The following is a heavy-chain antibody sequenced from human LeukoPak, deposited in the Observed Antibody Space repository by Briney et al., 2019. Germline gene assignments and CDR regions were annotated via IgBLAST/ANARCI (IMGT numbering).Heavy chain of an antibody. CDR3: ARDRGGKGITAFDY. CDR1: GFTFDDYG. CDR2: INWNGGST. V-gene: IGHV3-20*04. Sequence: PGGSLRLSCAASGFTFDDYGMSWVRQAPGKGLEWVSGINWNGGSTGYADSVKGRFTISRDNAKNSLYLQMNSLRAEDTALYYCARDRGGKGITAFDYWGQGTLVTVSS. J-gene: IGHJ4*02. D-gene: IGHD1-20*01.